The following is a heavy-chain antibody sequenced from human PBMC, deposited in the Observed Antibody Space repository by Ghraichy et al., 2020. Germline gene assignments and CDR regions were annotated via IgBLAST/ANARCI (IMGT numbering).Heavy chain of an antibody. CDR2: ISYSGST. J-gene: IGHJ4*02. V-gene: IGHV4-38-2*02. CDR1: GYSISGGYY. D-gene: IGHD3-22*01. Sequence: SETLSLTCTVSGYSISGGYYWGWIRQPPGKGLEWIGSISYSGSTYYNPSLKSRVTISVDTSKNQFSLKLRSVTAADTAVYYCATSRLSSGDGIEYWGQGTLVTVSS. CDR3: ATSRLSSGDGIEY.